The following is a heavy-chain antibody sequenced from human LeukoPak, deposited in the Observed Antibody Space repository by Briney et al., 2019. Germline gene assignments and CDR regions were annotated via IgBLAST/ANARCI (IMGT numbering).Heavy chain of an antibody. J-gene: IGHJ4*02. V-gene: IGHV3-11*01. CDR1: GFTFSDYY. Sequence: GGSLRLSCAASGFTFSDYYMSWIRQAPGKGLEWVSYISSSGSTIYYADSVKGRFTIPRDNAKNSLYLQMNSLRAEDTAVYYCAREDTAMVTCDYWGQGTLVTVSS. D-gene: IGHD5-18*01. CDR2: ISSSGSTI. CDR3: AREDTAMVTCDY.